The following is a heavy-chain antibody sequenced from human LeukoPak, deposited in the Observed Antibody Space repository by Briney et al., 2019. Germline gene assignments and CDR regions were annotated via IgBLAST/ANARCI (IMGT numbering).Heavy chain of an antibody. CDR1: GYTFTSYD. D-gene: IGHD2-2*02. J-gene: IGHJ3*02. CDR2: IIPILGTA. Sequence: SVKVSCKASGYTFTSYDIKWVRQATGQGLEWMGRIIPILGTANYAQKFQGRVTFTADKYTSTAYMDLSSLRSEDTAVYFCARCFYTGTVPAINDVLNIWGQGTMVTVSS. V-gene: IGHV1-69*04. CDR3: ARCFYTGTVPAINDVLNI.